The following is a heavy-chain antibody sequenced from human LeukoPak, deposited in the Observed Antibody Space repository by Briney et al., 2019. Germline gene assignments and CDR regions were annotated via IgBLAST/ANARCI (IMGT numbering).Heavy chain of an antibody. Sequence: PSETLSLTCTVSGGSISSSYYYWGWIRQPPGKGLEWIGSIYYSGSTYYNPSLKSRVTISVDTSKNQFSLKLSSVTAADTAVYYCARDGRGNWFDPWGQGTLVTVSS. CDR1: GGSISSSYYY. CDR2: IYYSGST. J-gene: IGHJ5*02. D-gene: IGHD3-10*01. V-gene: IGHV4-39*07. CDR3: ARDGRGNWFDP.